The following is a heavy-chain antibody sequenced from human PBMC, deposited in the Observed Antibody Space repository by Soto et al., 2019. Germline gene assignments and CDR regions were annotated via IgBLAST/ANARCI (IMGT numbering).Heavy chain of an antibody. Sequence: ASVKVSCKASGYTFTSYDINWVRQATGQGLEWMRWMNPNSGNTGYAQKLQGRVAMTRNTSISTAYMELSSLRSEDTAVYYCARVTSGTTVSVLYYYYLDVWGKGTTLNVSS. V-gene: IGHV1-8*01. CDR2: MNPNSGNT. D-gene: IGHD1-1*01. J-gene: IGHJ6*03. CDR1: GYTFTSYD. CDR3: ARVTSGTTVSVLYYYYLDV.